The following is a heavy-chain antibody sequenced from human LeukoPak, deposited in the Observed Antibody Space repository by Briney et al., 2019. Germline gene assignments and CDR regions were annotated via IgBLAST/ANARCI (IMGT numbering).Heavy chain of an antibody. Sequence: PGGSLRLSCEASGFTFSSYGMHWVRQAPGKGLECVANINQDGSDKYYVDSVKGRFTISRDNTKNSLYLQMNSLRAEDTAVYYCVGGDYWGQGTLVTVSS. CDR1: GFTFSSYG. V-gene: IGHV3-7*01. CDR3: VGGDY. J-gene: IGHJ4*02. CDR2: INQDGSDK.